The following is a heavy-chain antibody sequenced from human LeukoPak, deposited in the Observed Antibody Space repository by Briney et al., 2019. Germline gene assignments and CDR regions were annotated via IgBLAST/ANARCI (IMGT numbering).Heavy chain of an antibody. CDR1: GYTFTSYG. V-gene: IGHV1-18*01. D-gene: IGHD4-11*01. CDR2: ISAYNGNT. J-gene: IGHJ5*02. Sequence: GASVKVSCKASGYTFTSYGISWVRQAPGQGLEWMGWISAYNGNTNYAQKLQGRVTMTTDTSTSTAYMELRSLRSDDTAVYYCAREFDNYVQNWFDPWGQGTLATVSS. CDR3: AREFDNYVQNWFDP.